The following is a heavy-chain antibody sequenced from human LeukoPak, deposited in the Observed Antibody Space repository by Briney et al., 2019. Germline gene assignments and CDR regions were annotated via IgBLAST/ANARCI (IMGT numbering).Heavy chain of an antibody. CDR1: GFTFDDYA. J-gene: IGHJ4*02. CDR2: ISSSSSYI. Sequence: GGSLRLSCAASGFTFDDYAMHWVRQAPGKGLEWVSSISSSSSYIYYADSVKGRFTISRDNAKNSLYLQMNSLRAEDTAVYYCARGDYYGSGSPYFDYWGQGTLVTVSS. CDR3: ARGDYYGSGSPYFDY. V-gene: IGHV3-21*01. D-gene: IGHD3-10*01.